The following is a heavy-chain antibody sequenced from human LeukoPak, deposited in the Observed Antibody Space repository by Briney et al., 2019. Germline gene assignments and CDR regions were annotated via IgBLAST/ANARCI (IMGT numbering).Heavy chain of an antibody. V-gene: IGHV3-33*06. CDR1: GFTFSSYG. Sequence: PGRSLRLSCAASGFTFSSYGMHWVRQAPGKGLEWVAVIWYDGSNKYYADSVKGRFTISRDNSKNTLYLQMNSLRAEDTAVHYCAKDLEVFGTRRPPGDYWGQGTLVTVSS. D-gene: IGHD6-13*01. CDR3: AKDLEVFGTRRPPGDY. CDR2: IWYDGSNK. J-gene: IGHJ4*02.